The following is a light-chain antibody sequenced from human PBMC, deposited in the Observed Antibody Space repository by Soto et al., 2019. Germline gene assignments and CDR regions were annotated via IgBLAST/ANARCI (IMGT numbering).Light chain of an antibody. V-gene: IGLV1-51*01. CDR3: GAWGSSLNVVL. CDR1: SSNIENNY. CDR2: DSD. Sequence: QSVLTQPPSVSAAPGQKVTISCSGSSSNIENNYVSWYQQLPGTAPKLLIYDSDRRPSEIPDRFSGSKSGTSATLGITGLQTGDEADYYCGAWGSSLNVVLFGGGTKLTVL. J-gene: IGLJ2*01.